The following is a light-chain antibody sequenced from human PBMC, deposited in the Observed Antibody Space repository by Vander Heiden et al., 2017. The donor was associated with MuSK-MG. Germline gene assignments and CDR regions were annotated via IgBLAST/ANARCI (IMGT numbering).Light chain of an antibody. CDR2: GAS. V-gene: IGKV3-15*01. Sequence: EIVMTHSPPTLSVSPGDRATLPCRASQSVSSKLAWYQRKPGQATRLLVYGASTRATDIPGRFSGSGSGTEFTLTISSLQSEDSAIYYCQQYGSWPLTFGGGTKVEIK. CDR1: QSVSSK. CDR3: QQYGSWPLT. J-gene: IGKJ4*01.